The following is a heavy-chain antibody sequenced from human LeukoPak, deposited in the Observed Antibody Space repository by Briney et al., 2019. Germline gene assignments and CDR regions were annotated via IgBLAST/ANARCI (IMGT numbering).Heavy chain of an antibody. J-gene: IGHJ4*02. D-gene: IGHD2-8*01. CDR3: AISIELMVVI. CDR2: IIPIFGTA. Sequence: SVKVSCKASVGTLSSYAISWVRQAPGQGLEWMGGIIPIFGTASYAQKFQGRVTITADKSTSTAYMELSSLRSEDMAVYYYAISIELMVVIWGQGTLVTVPS. V-gene: IGHV1-69*06. CDR1: VGTLSSYA.